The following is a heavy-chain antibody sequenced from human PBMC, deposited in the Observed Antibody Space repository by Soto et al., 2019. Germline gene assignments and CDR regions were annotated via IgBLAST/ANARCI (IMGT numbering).Heavy chain of an antibody. Sequence: PSETLSLTCAVSGDAINIGDFFWSWIRQPPGGGLEWIGSIYHTGHTYYTPSLKSRVAIRVDTTRNQFYLKMLSVTAADTAVYFFAGERARHSPCPSHPWGQGNXVPAS. CDR3: AGERARHSPCPSHP. D-gene: IGHD4-4*01. CDR1: GDAINIGDFF. J-gene: IGHJ5*02. V-gene: IGHV4-30-4*01. CDR2: IYHTGHT.